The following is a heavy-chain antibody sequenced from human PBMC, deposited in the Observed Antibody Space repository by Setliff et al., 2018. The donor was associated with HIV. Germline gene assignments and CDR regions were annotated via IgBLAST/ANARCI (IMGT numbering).Heavy chain of an antibody. Sequence: SETLSLTCAVSGGSISSSNWWNWVRQPPGKGLEWIGEIYHSGSTNYNPSLKSRVTISVDKSKNQFSLKLSSVTAADTAVYYCATRIQLWLGSFDYWGQGTLVTVSS. CDR3: ATRIQLWLGSFDY. V-gene: IGHV4-4*02. D-gene: IGHD5-18*01. J-gene: IGHJ4*02. CDR2: IYHSGST. CDR1: GGSISSSNW.